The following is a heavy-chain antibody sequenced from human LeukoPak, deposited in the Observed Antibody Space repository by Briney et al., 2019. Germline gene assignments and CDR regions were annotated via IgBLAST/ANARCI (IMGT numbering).Heavy chain of an antibody. CDR1: GFSFSSYE. V-gene: IGHV3-48*03. CDR3: ARETIGCGGDCLDF. D-gene: IGHD2-21*01. J-gene: IGHJ4*02. CDR2: IDTSGSPT. Sequence: GGSLRLSCAASGFSFSSYEWNWVRQAPGKGLEWISYIDTSGSPTFSADSVKGRFNTSRDNAKNSLFLQMSSLRSEDTALYYCARETIGCGGDCLDFWGQGTRVTVSS.